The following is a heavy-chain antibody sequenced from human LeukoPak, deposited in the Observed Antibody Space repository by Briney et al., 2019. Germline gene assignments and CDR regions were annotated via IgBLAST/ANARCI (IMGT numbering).Heavy chain of an antibody. D-gene: IGHD2-2*01. CDR2: TYYRSKWHT. CDR3: ARGVWDIVVVSASRAYYYYMDV. V-gene: IGHV6-1*01. Sequence: PSQTLSLTCAISGDSVSTNSAAWNWIRQSPSRGLEWLGRTYYRSKWHTDYAVSVKSRITFKPDTSKNQFSLQLRSVTPEDTAVYYCARGVWDIVVVSASRAYYYYMDVWGEGTTVTVS. CDR1: GDSVSTNSAA. J-gene: IGHJ6*03.